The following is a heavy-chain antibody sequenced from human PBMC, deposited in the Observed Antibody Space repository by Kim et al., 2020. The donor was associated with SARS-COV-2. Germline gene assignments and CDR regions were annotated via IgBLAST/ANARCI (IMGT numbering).Heavy chain of an antibody. CDR3: ARFRRDGYNSGTFDY. J-gene: IGHJ4*02. D-gene: IGHD5-12*01. V-gene: IGHV4-59*10. Sequence: HSLKRRVTMSVDTSKNQFYLKLSSVTAEDTAVYYCARFRRDGYNSGTFDYWGQGTLVTVSS.